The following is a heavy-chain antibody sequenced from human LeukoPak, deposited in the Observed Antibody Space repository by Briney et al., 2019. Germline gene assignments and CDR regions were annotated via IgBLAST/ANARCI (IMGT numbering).Heavy chain of an antibody. V-gene: IGHV3-48*04. CDR3: ARASIASSGWFFDY. CDR1: GFTFSSYS. Sequence: GGSLRLSCAASGFTFSSYSMNWVRQAPGKGLEWVSYISSSGSTIYYADSVKGRFTISRDNAKNSLYLQMNSLRAEDTAVYYCARASIASSGWFFDYWGQGTLVTVSS. D-gene: IGHD6-19*01. J-gene: IGHJ4*02. CDR2: ISSSGSTI.